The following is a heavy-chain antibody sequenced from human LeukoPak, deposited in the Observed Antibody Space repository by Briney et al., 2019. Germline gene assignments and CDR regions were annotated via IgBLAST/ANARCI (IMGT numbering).Heavy chain of an antibody. J-gene: IGHJ4*02. CDR1: GGSISSSSYY. CDR2: IYYSGST. Sequence: PSETLSLTCTVSGGSISSSSYYWGWIRQPPGKGLEWIGSIYYSGSTYYNPSLKSRVTISVDTSKNQFSLKLSSVTAADTAVYHCASLRYYYDSSGSRPVDYWGQGTLVTVSS. V-gene: IGHV4-39*07. CDR3: ASLRYYYDSSGSRPVDY. D-gene: IGHD3-22*01.